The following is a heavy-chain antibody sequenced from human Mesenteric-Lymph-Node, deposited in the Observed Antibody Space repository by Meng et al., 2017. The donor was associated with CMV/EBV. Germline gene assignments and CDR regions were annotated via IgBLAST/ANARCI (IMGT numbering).Heavy chain of an antibody. V-gene: IGHV1-69*05. CDR1: GGTFSSYA. CDR2: IIPIFGTA. CDR3: ARVYQGWFDP. J-gene: IGHJ5*02. Sequence: SVKVSCKASGGTFSSYAISWVRQAPGQGLEWMGGIIPIFGTANYAQKFQGRVTITTDESTSTAHMELSSLRSEDTAVYYCARVYQGWFDPWGQGTLVTVSS. D-gene: IGHD3-16*02.